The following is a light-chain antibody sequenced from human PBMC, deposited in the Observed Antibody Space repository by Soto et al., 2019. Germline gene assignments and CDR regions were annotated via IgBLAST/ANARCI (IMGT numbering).Light chain of an antibody. Sequence: QSALTQPASVSGSPGQSIAISCTGTSSDVGGYDYVSWYQQQPDKAPKLMIYEVTQRPSGVSNRFSGSKSGNTASLTISGLQAEDEADYYCSSHTSGSTGVFGTGTKVTVL. J-gene: IGLJ1*01. CDR1: SSDVGGYDY. CDR2: EVT. CDR3: SSHTSGSTGV. V-gene: IGLV2-14*01.